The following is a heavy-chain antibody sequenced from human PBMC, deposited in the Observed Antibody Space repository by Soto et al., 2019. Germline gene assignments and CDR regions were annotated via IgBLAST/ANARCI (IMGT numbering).Heavy chain of an antibody. V-gene: IGHV4-59*01. J-gene: IGHJ4*02. D-gene: IGHD3-10*02. CDR2: IYNSGST. CDR3: ARVLSGVVGHHFDY. CDR1: GGSISVYY. Sequence: SETLSLTCTVSGGSISVYYWSWIRQPPGKGLEWIGYIYNSGSTNSNPSLKSRVTISVDTSKNQFSLNLSSVTAADTAVYYCARVLSGVVGHHFDYWGQGTLVTVSS.